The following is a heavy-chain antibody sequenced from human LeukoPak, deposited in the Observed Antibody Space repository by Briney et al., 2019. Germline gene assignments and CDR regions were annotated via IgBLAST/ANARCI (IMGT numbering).Heavy chain of an antibody. J-gene: IGHJ4*02. D-gene: IGHD2-21*02. CDR2: ISYDGSNK. V-gene: IGHV3-30*04. CDR3: ARAILRPRFDY. CDR1: GFTISNSNYA. Sequence: PGRSLRLSCAASGFTISNSNYAMHWVRQAPGKGLEWLAVISYDGSNKYYADCVKGRFTISSDNLKNMLYLQMNSLGAEDTAVYYCARAILRPRFDYWGQGALVTVSS.